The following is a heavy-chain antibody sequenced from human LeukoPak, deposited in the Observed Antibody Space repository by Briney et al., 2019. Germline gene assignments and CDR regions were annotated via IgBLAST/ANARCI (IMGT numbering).Heavy chain of an antibody. D-gene: IGHD1-26*01. J-gene: IGHJ6*02. CDR3: ARSLGATRYNLKYYFFYGLDV. Sequence: SETLSLTCTVSGGSINTYYWSWIRQPPRKGLDWIGYNHYSGSTNYNPSLKSRVTISVDTSNNQFSLRLSSVTAADTAVYYCARSLGATRYNLKYYFFYGLDVWGQGTTVTVSS. CDR1: GGSINTYY. CDR2: NHYSGST. V-gene: IGHV4-59*01.